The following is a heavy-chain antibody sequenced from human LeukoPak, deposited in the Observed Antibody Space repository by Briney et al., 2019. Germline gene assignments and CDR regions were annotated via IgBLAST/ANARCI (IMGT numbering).Heavy chain of an antibody. CDR1: GFTFSTHG. D-gene: IGHD3-10*01. Sequence: GGSLRLSCAASGFTFSTHGMHWVRQAPGKGLEWVAFIRYDGINKYYADSVKGRFTISRDSFKNTLYLQMNNLRAEDTAVYYCARDKYGSGSYSWSKRLDSWGQGTLVTVSS. V-gene: IGHV3-30*02. CDR3: ARDKYGSGSYSWSKRLDS. J-gene: IGHJ4*02. CDR2: IRYDGINK.